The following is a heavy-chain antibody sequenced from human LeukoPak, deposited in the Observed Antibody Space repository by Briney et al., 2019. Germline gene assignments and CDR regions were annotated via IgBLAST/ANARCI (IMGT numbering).Heavy chain of an antibody. V-gene: IGHV3-23*01. J-gene: IGHJ4*02. CDR1: GFTFSSYA. D-gene: IGHD1-1*01. CDR3: AISGNWNDGEDY. CDR2: ISGSGGST. Sequence: GGSLGLSCAASGFTFSSYAMSWVRQAPGKGLEWVSAISGSGGSTYYADSVKGWFTISRDNSKNTLYLQMNSLRAEDTAVYYCAISGNWNDGEDYWGQGTLVTVSS.